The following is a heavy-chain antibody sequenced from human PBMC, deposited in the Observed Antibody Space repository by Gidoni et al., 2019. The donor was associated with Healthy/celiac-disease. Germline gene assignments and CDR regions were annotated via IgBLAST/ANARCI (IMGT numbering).Heavy chain of an antibody. J-gene: IGHJ6*02. CDR1: GFTFSSYA. Sequence: EVQLLESGGGLVQPGGSLRLSCAASGFTFSSYAMSWVRQAPGKGLEWGSAISGSGGSTYYADSVKGRFTISRDNSKNTLYLQMNSLRAEDTAVYYCAAHCSSTSCSTALYYYYGMDVWGQGTTVTVSS. D-gene: IGHD2-2*01. V-gene: IGHV3-23*01. CDR3: AAHCSSTSCSTALYYYYGMDV. CDR2: ISGSGGST.